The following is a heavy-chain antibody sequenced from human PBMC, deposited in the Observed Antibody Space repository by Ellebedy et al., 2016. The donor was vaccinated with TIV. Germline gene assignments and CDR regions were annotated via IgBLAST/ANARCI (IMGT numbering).Heavy chain of an antibody. V-gene: IGHV3-74*01. CDR1: GFTFRNYY. CDR3: ARGGCSSTSCLDN. J-gene: IGHJ4*02. Sequence: GGSLRLSXAASGFTFRNYYMHWARQAPGKGLEWVSYINSHETDTKYADSVKGRFTISRDSAKNTLYLQMNTLRGEDTAVYYCARGGCSSTSCLDNWGQGTLVTVSS. D-gene: IGHD2-2*01. CDR2: INSHETDT.